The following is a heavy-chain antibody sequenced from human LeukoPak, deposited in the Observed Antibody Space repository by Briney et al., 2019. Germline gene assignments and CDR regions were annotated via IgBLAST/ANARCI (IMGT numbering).Heavy chain of an antibody. CDR3: ARAPLYCSGGSCYGHYIDY. Sequence: ASVKVSCKASGGTFSSYTISWVRQAPGQGLEWMGRIIPILGIANYAQKFQGRVTITADKSTSTAYMELSSLRSEDTAVYYCARAPLYCSGGSCYGHYIDYWGQGTLVTVSS. V-gene: IGHV1-69*02. CDR1: GGTFSSYT. CDR2: IIPILGIA. D-gene: IGHD2-15*01. J-gene: IGHJ4*02.